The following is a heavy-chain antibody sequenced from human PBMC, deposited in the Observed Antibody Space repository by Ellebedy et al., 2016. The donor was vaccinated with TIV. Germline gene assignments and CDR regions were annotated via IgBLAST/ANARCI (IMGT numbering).Heavy chain of an antibody. CDR2: INPNSGGT. J-gene: IGHJ4*02. CDR1: GYTFTDYY. CDR3: ARVVVYGDYSFDY. V-gene: IGHV1-2*02. Sequence: ASVKVSXXASGYTFTDYYLHWVRQAPGQGLEWMGWINPNSGGTNYAQKFQGRVTMTRDTSTSTVYMELSSLRSEDTAVYYCARVVVYGDYSFDYWGQGTLVTVSS. D-gene: IGHD4-17*01.